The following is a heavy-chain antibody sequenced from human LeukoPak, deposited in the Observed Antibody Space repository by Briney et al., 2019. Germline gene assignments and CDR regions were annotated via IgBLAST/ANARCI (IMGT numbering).Heavy chain of an antibody. CDR1: GFTFSSYA. V-gene: IGHV3-23*01. D-gene: IGHD3-10*01. CDR2: ISGSGGST. Sequence: GGSLRLSCAASGFTFSSYAMSWVRQAPGKGLECVSAISGSGGSTYYADSVKGRFTISRDNSKNTLYLQMNSMRAEDTAVYYCAKDYHYYGSGSYLTDYWGQGTLVTVSS. J-gene: IGHJ4*02. CDR3: AKDYHYYGSGSYLTDY.